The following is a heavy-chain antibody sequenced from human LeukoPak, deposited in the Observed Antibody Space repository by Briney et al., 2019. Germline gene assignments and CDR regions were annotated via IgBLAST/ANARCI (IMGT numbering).Heavy chain of an antibody. Sequence: GGSLRLSCAASGFSFNIHGITWVRQAPGKGLEWVSAISANGGTTYYADSVKGRFTISRDNSKNTLYLQMNSLRAEDTAVYYCAKEGGSYLGPLDYWGQGTLVTVSS. CDR1: GFSFNIHG. V-gene: IGHV3-23*01. CDR2: ISANGGTT. D-gene: IGHD1-26*01. CDR3: AKEGGSYLGPLDY. J-gene: IGHJ4*02.